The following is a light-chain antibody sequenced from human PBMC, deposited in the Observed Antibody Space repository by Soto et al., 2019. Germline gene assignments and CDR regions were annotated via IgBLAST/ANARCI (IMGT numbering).Light chain of an antibody. J-gene: IGLJ1*01. CDR1: STNIGTNT. V-gene: IGLV1-44*01. CDR2: SHN. CDR3: AAWDDSLHGYV. Sequence: QSVLTQPPSASGTPGQRVTISCSGSSTNIGTNTVNWYQQLPGTAPKLLIYSHNQRPSGVPDRFSGSKSGTSASLAISGLQSEDEADYYCAAWDDSLHGYVFGTRTKLTVL.